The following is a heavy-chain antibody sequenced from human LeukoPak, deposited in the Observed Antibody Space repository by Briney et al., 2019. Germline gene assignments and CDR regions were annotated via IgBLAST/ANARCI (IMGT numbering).Heavy chain of an antibody. CDR1: GGTFSSYA. Sequence: ASVKVTCKASGGTFSSYAISWVRQAPGQGLEWMGGIIPILGIANYAQKFQGRVTITADKSTSTAYMELSSLRSEDTAVYYCARSGSSGCPDYWGQGTLVTVSS. J-gene: IGHJ4*02. CDR2: IIPILGIA. CDR3: ARSGSSGCPDY. V-gene: IGHV1-69*10. D-gene: IGHD6-19*01.